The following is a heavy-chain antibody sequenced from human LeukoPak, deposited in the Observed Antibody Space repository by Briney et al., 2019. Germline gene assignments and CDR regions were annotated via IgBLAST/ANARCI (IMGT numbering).Heavy chain of an antibody. CDR3: AKSWGYCSSTSCYYFDY. CDR1: GFTFSSFA. J-gene: IGHJ4*02. Sequence: GGSLRLSCVASGFTFSSFAMHWVRQAPGKGLEWVSAISGSGGSTYYADSVKGRCTISRYNSKNTLYLQMNSLRAEDTAVYYCAKSWGYCSSTSCYYFDYWGQGTLVTVSS. V-gene: IGHV3-23*01. D-gene: IGHD2-2*01. CDR2: ISGSGGST.